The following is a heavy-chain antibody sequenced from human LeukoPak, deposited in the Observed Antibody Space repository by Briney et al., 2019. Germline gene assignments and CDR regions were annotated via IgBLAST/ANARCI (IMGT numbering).Heavy chain of an antibody. CDR2: SKNKRNGYTI. J-gene: IGHJ4*02. CDR3: VRWDSGSPGN. Sequence: GGSLRLSCAASGFTFSSYWMSWVRQAPGKGLEWVGRSKNKRNGYTIEYAASVKGRFTISRDDSKKSLYLQMDSLKTEDTAMYYCVRWDSGSPGNWGQGTLVAVSS. V-gene: IGHV3-72*01. CDR1: GFTFSSYW. D-gene: IGHD1-26*01.